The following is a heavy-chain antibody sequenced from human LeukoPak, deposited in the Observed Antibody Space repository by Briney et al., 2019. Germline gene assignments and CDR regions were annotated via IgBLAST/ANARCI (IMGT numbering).Heavy chain of an antibody. V-gene: IGHV4-39*07. CDR3: ARDLKPNPPHVGRRYSSGWWDDAFDI. D-gene: IGHD6-19*01. CDR1: GGSISSSSYY. CDR2: IYYSGST. J-gene: IGHJ3*02. Sequence: PSETLSLTCTVSGGSISSSSYYWGWIRQPPGKGLEWIGSIYYSGSTYYNPSLKSRVTISVDKSKNQFSLKLSSVTAADTAVYYCARDLKPNPPHVGRRYSSGWWDDAFDIWGQGTMVTVSS.